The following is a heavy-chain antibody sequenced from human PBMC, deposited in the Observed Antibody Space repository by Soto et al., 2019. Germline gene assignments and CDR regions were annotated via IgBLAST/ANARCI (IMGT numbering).Heavy chain of an antibody. D-gene: IGHD6-19*01. CDR3: ARNQQWPGIYYFDY. Sequence: PSETLSLTCAVYGGSFSGYYWSWIRQPPGKGLEWIGEINHSGSTNYNPSLKSRVTISVDTSKNQFSLKLSSVTAADTAVYYCARNQQWPGIYYFDYWGQGTLVTVSS. CDR1: GGSFSGYY. V-gene: IGHV4-34*01. J-gene: IGHJ4*02. CDR2: INHSGST.